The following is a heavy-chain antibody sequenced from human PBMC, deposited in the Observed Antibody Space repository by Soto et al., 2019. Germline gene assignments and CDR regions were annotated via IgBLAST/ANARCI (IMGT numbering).Heavy chain of an antibody. D-gene: IGHD3-22*01. CDR2: ISYDGSNK. J-gene: IGHJ3*02. CDR3: LIHYYDSSGYAFDI. CDR1: GFTFSSYG. Sequence: GGSLRLSCAASGFTFSSYGMHWVRQAPGKGLEWVAVISYDGSNKYYADSVKGRFTISRDNSKNTLYLQMNSLRAEDTAVYYCLIHYYDSSGYAFDIWGQGTMVTVSS. V-gene: IGHV3-30*03.